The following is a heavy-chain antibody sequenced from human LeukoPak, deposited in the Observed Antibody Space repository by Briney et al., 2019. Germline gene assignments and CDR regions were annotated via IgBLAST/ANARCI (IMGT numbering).Heavy chain of an antibody. CDR1: GFKFGSYS. CDR2: IGSGSRTI. CDR3: ARDYTSSSGRAFDV. Sequence: GGSLRLSCAASGFKFGSYSMNWVRQPPGKGLEWVAYIGSGSRTIYYADSVKGRFTMSRDNAKNSSYLQMNGLRADDTAMYYCARDYTSSSGRAFDVWGQGTTVTVSS. J-gene: IGHJ3*01. D-gene: IGHD6-6*01. V-gene: IGHV3-48*04.